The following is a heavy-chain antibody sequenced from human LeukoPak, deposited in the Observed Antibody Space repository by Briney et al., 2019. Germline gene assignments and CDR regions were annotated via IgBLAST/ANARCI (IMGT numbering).Heavy chain of an antibody. CDR1: GGSISSSSYY. Sequence: SETLSLTCTVSGGSISSSSYYWGWIRQPPGKGLEWIGSIYYSGSTYYNPSLKSRVTISADTSKNQFSLKLSSVTAADTAVYYCARPSPRGWHHYYYMDVWGKGTTVTVSS. CDR2: IYYSGST. CDR3: ARPSPRGWHHYYYMDV. D-gene: IGHD6-19*01. J-gene: IGHJ6*03. V-gene: IGHV4-39*01.